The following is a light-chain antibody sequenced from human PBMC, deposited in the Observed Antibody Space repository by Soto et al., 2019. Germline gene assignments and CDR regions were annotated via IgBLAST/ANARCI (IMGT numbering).Light chain of an antibody. CDR1: QSVFYSSNNKNY. CDR3: QQYYSVPLT. CDR2: WAS. V-gene: IGKV4-1*01. J-gene: IGKJ3*01. Sequence: DIVMTQSPDSLAVSLGERATINCKSSQSVFYSSNNKNYLAWYQQKPGQPPTLLIYWASTRESGVPDRFSGSGSGTDFTLTISSLQAEDVAVYYCQQYYSVPLTFGPGTKVDIK.